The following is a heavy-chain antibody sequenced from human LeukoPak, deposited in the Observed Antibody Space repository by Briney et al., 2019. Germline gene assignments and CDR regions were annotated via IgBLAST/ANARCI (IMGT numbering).Heavy chain of an antibody. CDR3: ARGKQLVLDY. V-gene: IGHV3-30*04. D-gene: IGHD6-13*01. J-gene: IGHJ4*02. CDR1: GFTFSRYP. CDR2: ISYDGSNK. Sequence: GGSLRLSCAASGFTFSRYPMHWVPQAPGKGLEWLAVISYDGSNKYCADSVKGRFTISRDNSKNTLYLQMNSLRAEDTAVYYCARGKQLVLDYWGQGTLVTVSS.